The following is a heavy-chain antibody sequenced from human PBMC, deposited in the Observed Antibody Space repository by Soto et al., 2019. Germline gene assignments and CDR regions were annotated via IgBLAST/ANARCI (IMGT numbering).Heavy chain of an antibody. J-gene: IGHJ6*02. D-gene: IGHD5-18*01. CDR3: ARDNPSVDTARISYYSYYYGMDV. CDR2: IGTHNGNT. Sequence: ASVKVSCKASGYTFTSYGLSWVRQAPGQGLEWMGWIGTHNGNTNYAQKLQDRVTMPTDTSTSTAYMELRSLRSDDTAVYYCARDNPSVDTARISYYSYYYGMDVWGQGTTVTVSS. CDR1: GYTFTSYG. V-gene: IGHV1-18*01.